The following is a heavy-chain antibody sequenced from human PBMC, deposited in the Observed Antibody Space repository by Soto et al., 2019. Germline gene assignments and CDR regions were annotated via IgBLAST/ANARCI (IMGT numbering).Heavy chain of an antibody. CDR1: GGSFDDFY. CDR3: ARGQLVWYGDLAPYHRDMDV. CDR2: ISHDGGT. D-gene: IGHD3-10*01. V-gene: IGHV4-34*01. J-gene: IGHJ6*02. Sequence: LSLTCAFYGGSFDDFYWSWVRQSPGKGLEWVGEISHDGGTNYSPSLASRVSISVDTSKNQFSLHLRSVTAADTGLYYCARGQLVWYGDLAPYHRDMDVWGQGTTVTVSS.